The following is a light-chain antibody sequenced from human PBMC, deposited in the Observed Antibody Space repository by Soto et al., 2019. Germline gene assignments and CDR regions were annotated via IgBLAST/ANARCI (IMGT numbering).Light chain of an antibody. V-gene: IGKV1-5*02. CDR1: QSISSW. CDR2: DAS. J-gene: IGKJ4*01. CDR3: QQYNNYPLT. Sequence: IHATHLPFTLSASVGCRATILCRASQSISSWLAWYQQKPGKAPKLLIYDASSLESGVPSRFSGSGSGTEFTLTISSLQPDDFATYYCQQYNNYPLTFGGGTKV.